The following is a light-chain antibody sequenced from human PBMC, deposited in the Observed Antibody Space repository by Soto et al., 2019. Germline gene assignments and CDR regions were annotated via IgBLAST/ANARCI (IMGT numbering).Light chain of an antibody. CDR2: GAS. J-gene: IGKJ1*01. CDR1: QSVSSN. CDR3: QQYNKGPVT. Sequence: EIAMTQSPATLSVSPGERATLSCRASQSVSSNLAWYQQKPGQAPRLLIYGASTRATGIPARFSGSGSGTEFTLTISSLQSEDFAVYFCQQYNKGPVTFGQGTKVDIK. V-gene: IGKV3-15*01.